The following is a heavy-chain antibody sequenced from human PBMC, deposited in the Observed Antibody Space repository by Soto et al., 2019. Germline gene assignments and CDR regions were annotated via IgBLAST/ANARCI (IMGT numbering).Heavy chain of an antibody. J-gene: IGHJ5*02. V-gene: IGHV1-8*01. D-gene: IGHD1-20*01. CDR1: GYTFTSYD. Sequence: ASVKVSCKASGYTFTSYDINWVRQATGQGLEWMGWMNPNSGNTGYAQKFQGRVTMTRNTSISTAYMELSSLRSEDTAVYYCARGSSSRKSGRYNWNQEGWFDPWGQGTLVTVSS. CDR2: MNPNSGNT. CDR3: ARGSSSRKSGRYNWNQEGWFDP.